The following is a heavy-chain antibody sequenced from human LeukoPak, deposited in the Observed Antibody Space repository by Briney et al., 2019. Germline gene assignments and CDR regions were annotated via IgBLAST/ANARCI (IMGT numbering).Heavy chain of an antibody. CDR1: GYTFTGYY. Sequence: ASVKVSCKASGYTFTGYYMHRVRQAPGQGLEGMGIINPSGGSTSYAQKFQGRVTMTRDTSTSTVYMELSSLRSEDTAVYYCARADGWLQYPTLGYWGQGTLVTVSS. D-gene: IGHD5-24*01. V-gene: IGHV1-46*01. CDR3: ARADGWLQYPTLGY. J-gene: IGHJ4*02. CDR2: INPSGGST.